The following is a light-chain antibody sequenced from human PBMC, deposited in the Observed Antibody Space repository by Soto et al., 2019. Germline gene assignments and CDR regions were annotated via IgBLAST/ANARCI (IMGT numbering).Light chain of an antibody. CDR3: MQASQFPHT. V-gene: IGKV2-24*01. J-gene: IGKJ2*01. CDR2: QVS. CDR1: ESLLHTDENTY. Sequence: EIEMTQTPLSSPVTLGQPASISCRSSESLLHTDENTYLSWLQQRPGHPPRLLIYQVSNRFSGVPVRFSGSGAGTDFTLTISRVEAEDVGVYYCMQASQFPHTFGQGTKLEIK.